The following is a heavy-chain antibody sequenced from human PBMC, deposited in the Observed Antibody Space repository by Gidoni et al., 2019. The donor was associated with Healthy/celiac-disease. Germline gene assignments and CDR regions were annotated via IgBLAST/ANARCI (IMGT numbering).Heavy chain of an antibody. Sequence: LQLQESGSVLVKPSQALSLPCAVSRGSISSGGYSWSWIRQPPGKGLEWIGYIYHCGSTYYNPSLKSRVTISVDRSKNQFSLKLSSVTAADTAVYYCARDAKDCSSTSCPRYAFDIWGQGTMVTVSS. CDR3: ARDAKDCSSTSCPRYAFDI. CDR1: RGSISSGGYS. CDR2: IYHCGST. D-gene: IGHD2-2*01. J-gene: IGHJ3*02. V-gene: IGHV4-30-2*01.